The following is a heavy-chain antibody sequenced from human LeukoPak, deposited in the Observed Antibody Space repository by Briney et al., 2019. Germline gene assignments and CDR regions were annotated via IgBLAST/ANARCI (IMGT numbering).Heavy chain of an antibody. CDR3: ARDRVGATAGFDY. CDR1: GGSFSGYY. D-gene: IGHD1-26*01. J-gene: IGHJ4*02. CDR2: INHSGST. Sequence: SETLSLTCAVYGGSFSGYYWSWIRQPPGKGLEWIGEINHSGSTNYNPSLKSRVTISVDTSKNQFSLKLSSVTAADTAVYYCARDRVGATAGFDYWSQGTLVTVSS. V-gene: IGHV4-34*01.